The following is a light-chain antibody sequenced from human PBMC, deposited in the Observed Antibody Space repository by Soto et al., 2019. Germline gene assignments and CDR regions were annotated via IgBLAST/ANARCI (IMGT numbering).Light chain of an antibody. CDR3: QQYDQLPIT. Sequence: DIQMTQSASSLPASVGDTVTISCQASQVISKYLNWFQQKPGKAPKLLIYDVFNVETGVPSRFSGRGSGTDFTLIISNLQPVDFATYYCQQYDQLPITFGGGTKVDI. J-gene: IGKJ4*01. CDR2: DVF. CDR1: QVISKY. V-gene: IGKV1-33*01.